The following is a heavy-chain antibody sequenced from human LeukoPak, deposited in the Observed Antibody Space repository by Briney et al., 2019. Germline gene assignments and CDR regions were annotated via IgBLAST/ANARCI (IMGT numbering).Heavy chain of an antibody. V-gene: IGHV3-30*02. J-gene: IGHJ4*02. CDR3: AKVRRTTGGY. Sequence: PGGSLRLSCAASGFTFSTYGMHWVRQAPGKGLEWVAFIQDDGSKKYYADSVRGRFTVSRDNSKNTLYLQMDSLTPEDTALYYCAKVRRTTGGYWGQGTLVTVSS. CDR2: IQDDGSKK. D-gene: IGHD1-7*01. CDR1: GFTFSTYG.